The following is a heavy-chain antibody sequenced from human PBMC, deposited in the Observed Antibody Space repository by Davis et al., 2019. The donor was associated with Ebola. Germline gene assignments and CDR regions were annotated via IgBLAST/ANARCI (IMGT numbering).Heavy chain of an antibody. CDR1: GFTFSSNW. Sequence: GESLKISCAASGFTFSSNWMHWVPQAPGKGLVWVSRTNSDGSLTSDAESVKDRFTISRDNAKNTLYLQMNSLRDEDTAVYYCARGTHYANDYWGQGTLVTVSS. CDR3: ARGTHYANDY. CDR2: TNSDGSLT. D-gene: IGHD3-16*01. J-gene: IGHJ4*02. V-gene: IGHV3-74*01.